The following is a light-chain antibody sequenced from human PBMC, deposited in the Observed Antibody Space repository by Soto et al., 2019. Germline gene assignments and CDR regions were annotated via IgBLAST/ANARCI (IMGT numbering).Light chain of an antibody. CDR1: QSISSTY. V-gene: IGKV3-20*01. J-gene: IGKJ3*01. CDR3: QQYGGSPIFT. CDR2: GAF. Sequence: EILLTQSPGTLSLSPGDRATLSCRASQSISSTYLAWYQQKPGQAPRLLIYGAFTRATGIPDGFSGSGSGTDFTLTISRLEPEDFAVYYCQQYGGSPIFTFGPGTKVDIK.